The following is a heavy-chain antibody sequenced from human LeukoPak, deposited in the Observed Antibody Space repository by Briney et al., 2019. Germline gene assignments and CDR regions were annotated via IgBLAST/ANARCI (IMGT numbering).Heavy chain of an antibody. CDR1: GASVSSGSDG. Sequence: PSETLSLTCTVSGASVSSGSDGSNWIRQPAGKGLEWIGRIFASGSTNYDPSLKSRVTISVDTSKNQFSLKLSSVTAADTAVYYCARGSGSSLADYWGQGTLVTVSS. J-gene: IGHJ4*02. CDR3: ARGSGSSLADY. V-gene: IGHV4-61*02. D-gene: IGHD1-26*01. CDR2: IFASGST.